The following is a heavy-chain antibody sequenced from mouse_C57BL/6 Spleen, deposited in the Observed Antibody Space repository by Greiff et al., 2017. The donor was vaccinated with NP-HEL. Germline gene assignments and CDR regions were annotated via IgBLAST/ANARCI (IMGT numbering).Heavy chain of an antibody. V-gene: IGHV1-53*01. CDR3: ARREGYYDYDWFAY. CDR1: GYTFTSYW. D-gene: IGHD2-4*01. Sequence: VQLQQPGTELVKPGASVKLSCKASGYTFTSYWMHWVKQRPGQGLEWIGNINPSNGGTNYTEKFKSKATLTVDKTSSTAYMQLSSLTSEDSAVYYCARREGYYDYDWFAYWGQGTLVTVSA. CDR2: INPSNGGT. J-gene: IGHJ3*01.